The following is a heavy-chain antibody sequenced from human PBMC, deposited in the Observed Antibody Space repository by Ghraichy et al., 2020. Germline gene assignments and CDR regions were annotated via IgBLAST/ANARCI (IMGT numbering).Heavy chain of an antibody. V-gene: IGHV1-46*03. CDR1: GYTFTSYY. J-gene: IGHJ4*02. D-gene: IGHD5-24*01. CDR3: ARDWGNGDGYNAGFFDY. CDR2: INPSGGST. Sequence: ASVKVSCKASGYTFTSYYMHWVRQAPGQGLEWMGIINPSGGSTSYAQKFQGRVTMTRDTSTSTVYMELSSLRSEDTAVYYCARDWGNGDGYNAGFFDYWGQGTLVTVSS.